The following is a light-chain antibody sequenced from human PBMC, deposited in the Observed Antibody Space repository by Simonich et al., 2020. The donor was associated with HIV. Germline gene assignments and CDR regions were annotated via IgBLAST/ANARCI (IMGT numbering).Light chain of an antibody. CDR1: QNVASN. CDR2: GAS. V-gene: IGKV3-15*01. Sequence: EIVMTQSPATLSVSPGERATLSCRVSQNVASNLAWYQPKPGQAPRLLIYGASSRATGIPARCSGSGFGTEFTLTISSMQSEDFAVYYCQQYNNWPSPFTFGPGTKVDIE. CDR3: QQYNNWPSPFT. J-gene: IGKJ3*01.